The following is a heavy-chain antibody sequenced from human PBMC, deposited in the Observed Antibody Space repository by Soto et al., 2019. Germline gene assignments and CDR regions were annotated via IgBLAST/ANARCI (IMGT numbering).Heavy chain of an antibody. CDR1: GYTFTSYG. CDR2: ISAYNGNT. V-gene: IGHV1-18*01. D-gene: IGHD2-2*01. Sequence: GASVKVSCKASGYTFTSYGISWVRQAPGQGREWMGWISAYNGNTNYAQKLQGRVTMTTDTSTSTAYMELRSLRSDDTAVYYCASGGYCSSTSCRGNAFDIWGQGTLVTVSS. CDR3: ASGGYCSSTSCRGNAFDI. J-gene: IGHJ3*02.